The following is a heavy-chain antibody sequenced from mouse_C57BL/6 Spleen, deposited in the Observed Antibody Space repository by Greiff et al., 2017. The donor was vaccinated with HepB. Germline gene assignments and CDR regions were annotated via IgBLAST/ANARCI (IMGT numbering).Heavy chain of an antibody. J-gene: IGHJ2*01. CDR1: GYTFTSYW. CDR3: ASSYGNYGY. Sequence: VKLKQPGAELVKPGASVKLSCKASGYTFTSYWMQWVKQRPGQGLEWIGEIDPSDSYTNYNQKFKGKATLTVDTSSSTAYMQLSSLTSEDSAVYYCASSYGNYGYWGQGTTLTVSS. V-gene: IGHV1-50*01. CDR2: IDPSDSYT. D-gene: IGHD2-1*01.